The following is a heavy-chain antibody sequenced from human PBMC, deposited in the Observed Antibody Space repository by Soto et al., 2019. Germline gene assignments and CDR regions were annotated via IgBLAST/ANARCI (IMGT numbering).Heavy chain of an antibody. CDR2: IIPISGTA. CDR1: GGTFSSYA. J-gene: IGHJ6*02. V-gene: IGHV1-69*01. CDR3: ARSPGSRPSFDIYYYSYYGMDV. D-gene: IGHD2-2*01. Sequence: QVQLVQSGAEVEKPGSSVNVSCKASGGTFSSYASSWVRQAPGQGLEWMGGIIPISGTANYAQKFQGRVTLTADDPTSNDYMDLSRLRPQDTALYYCARSPGSRPSFDIYYYSYYGMDVWGQRTTVTVSS.